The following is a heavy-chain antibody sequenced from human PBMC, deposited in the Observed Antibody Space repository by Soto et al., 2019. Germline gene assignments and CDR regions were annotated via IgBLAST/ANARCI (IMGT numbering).Heavy chain of an antibody. J-gene: IGHJ4*02. CDR2: INAANGAT. Sequence: QVQFVQSGAEVKKPGASVKVSCKASGYTFTAYTIHWVRQAPGQSLEWMGWINAANGATKYSEKFQGRDTITRDTSARTAYMDLSSLSSKDTAVYFCARVSFETSGFADYWGQGTLVTVSS. CDR3: ARVSFETSGFADY. D-gene: IGHD5-12*01. V-gene: IGHV1-3*01. CDR1: GYTFTAYT.